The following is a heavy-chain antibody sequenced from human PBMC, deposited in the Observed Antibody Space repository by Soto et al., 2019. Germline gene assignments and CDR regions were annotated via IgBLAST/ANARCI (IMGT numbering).Heavy chain of an antibody. Sequence: LRLSFAASVFTFSSFALSWVRQAPGKGLEWVSAISGSGDGTDYADSVKGRFTISRDNSKNTLYLQMNSLRAEDTAVYYCAGPGYSSQDYWGQGALVTVSS. CDR1: VFTFSSFA. V-gene: IGHV3-23*01. CDR2: ISGSGDGT. D-gene: IGHD5-18*01. CDR3: AGPGYSSQDY. J-gene: IGHJ4*02.